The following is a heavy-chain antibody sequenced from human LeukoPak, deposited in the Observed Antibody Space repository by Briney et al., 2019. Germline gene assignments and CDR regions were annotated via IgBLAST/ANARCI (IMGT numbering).Heavy chain of an antibody. CDR2: ISWNSGSI. D-gene: IGHD1-26*01. J-gene: IGHJ4*02. Sequence: GRSLRLSCAASGFTFDDYAMHWVRHVPGKGLEWVSGISWNSGSIGYADSVKGRFTTSRDSAKNSLYLQMNSLRAEDTALYYCAKGNSGSFFLIDNWGQGTLVTVSS. V-gene: IGHV3-9*01. CDR1: GFTFDDYA. CDR3: AKGNSGSFFLIDN.